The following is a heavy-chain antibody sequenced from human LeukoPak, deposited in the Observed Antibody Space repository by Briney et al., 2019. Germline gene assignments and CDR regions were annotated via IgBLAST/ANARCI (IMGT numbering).Heavy chain of an antibody. D-gene: IGHD5-18*01. V-gene: IGHV3-23*01. Sequence: GGSLRLSCAASGFTFSSYAMSWVRQAPGKGLEWVSAISGSGGSTYYADSVKGRFITSRDNSKNTLNLQMNSLRAEDTAVYYCASQLWTDPGGYWGQGTLVTVSS. CDR1: GFTFSSYA. CDR3: ASQLWTDPGGY. J-gene: IGHJ4*02. CDR2: ISGSGGST.